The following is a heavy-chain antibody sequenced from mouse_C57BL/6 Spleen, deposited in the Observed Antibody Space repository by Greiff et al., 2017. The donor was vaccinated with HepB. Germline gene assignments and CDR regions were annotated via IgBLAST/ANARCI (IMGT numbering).Heavy chain of an antibody. CDR1: GYTFTSYW. V-gene: IGHV1-59*01. Sequence: QVQLKQPGAELVRPGTSVKLSCKASGYTFTSYWMHWVKQRPGQGLEWIGVIDPSDSYTNYNQKFKGKATLTVDTSSSTAYMQLSSLTSEDSAVYYCARPQRGAMDYWGQGTSVTVSS. J-gene: IGHJ4*01. CDR2: IDPSDSYT. CDR3: ARPQRGAMDY.